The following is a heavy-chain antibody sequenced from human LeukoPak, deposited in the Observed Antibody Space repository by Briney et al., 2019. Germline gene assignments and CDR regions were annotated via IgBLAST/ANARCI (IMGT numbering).Heavy chain of an antibody. Sequence: SETLSLTCSVSGASISSGSNYWGWIRQPPGKTLEWIGSIYSSGSTYYNSSLQSRVIIIIDTSKNQFSLMLTSVTAADTAVYYCARGVVITGLDYWGQGTLVTVSS. CDR3: ARGVVITGLDY. V-gene: IGHV4-39*07. D-gene: IGHD3-3*01. CDR2: IYSSGST. CDR1: GASISSGSNY. J-gene: IGHJ4*02.